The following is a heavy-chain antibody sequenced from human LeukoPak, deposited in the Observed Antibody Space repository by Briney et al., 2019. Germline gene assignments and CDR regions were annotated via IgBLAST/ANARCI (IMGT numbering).Heavy chain of an antibody. Sequence: SETLSLTCTVSGGSISSYYWSWIRQPPGKGLEWIGYIYYSGSTNYNPSLKSRVTISVDTSKNQFSLKLSSVTAADTAVYYCARHYYGSGSYYRPFYYFDYWGQGTLVTVSS. D-gene: IGHD3-10*01. J-gene: IGHJ4*02. V-gene: IGHV4-59*01. CDR1: GGSISSYY. CDR2: IYYSGST. CDR3: ARHYYGSGSYYRPFYYFDY.